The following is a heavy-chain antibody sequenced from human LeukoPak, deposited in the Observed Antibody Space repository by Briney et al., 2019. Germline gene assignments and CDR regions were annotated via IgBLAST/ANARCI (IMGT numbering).Heavy chain of an antibody. J-gene: IGHJ6*02. CDR2: IWYDGSNE. Sequence: SGGSLRLSCAASGFTFSRYGMHWVRQAPGKGLEWVALIWYDGSNENYAASVKGRFTISRDNSKNTLYLQMNSLRAEDTAVYYCARYDDFSPLDVWGQGTTVTVSS. CDR1: GFTFSRYG. CDR3: ARYDDFSPLDV. D-gene: IGHD3-3*01. V-gene: IGHV3-33*01.